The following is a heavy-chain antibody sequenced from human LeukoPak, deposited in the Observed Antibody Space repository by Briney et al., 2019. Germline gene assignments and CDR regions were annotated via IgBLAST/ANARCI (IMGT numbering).Heavy chain of an antibody. J-gene: IGHJ5*02. CDR1: GFTFGTYW. CDR3: ARGLTTTPNSFDP. Sequence: GGSLRLSCAASGFTFGTYWMHWVRQAPGKGLVWVSRLDTDGTDTAYADSVKGRFTISRDNAKNTLYLQMNSLRAEDTAVYYCARGLTTTPNSFDPWGQGTLVTVSS. D-gene: IGHD4-17*01. V-gene: IGHV3-74*01. CDR2: LDTDGTDT.